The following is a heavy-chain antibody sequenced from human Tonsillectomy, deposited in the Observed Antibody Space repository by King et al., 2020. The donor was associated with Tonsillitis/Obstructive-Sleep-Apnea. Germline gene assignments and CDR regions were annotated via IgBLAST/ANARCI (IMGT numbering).Heavy chain of an antibody. CDR3: AKYSYGYFGYFDY. J-gene: IGHJ4*02. D-gene: IGHD5-18*01. CDR2: ISGSGGST. Sequence: VQLVESGGGLVQPGGSLRLSCAASGFTFSSYAMSWVRQAPGKGLEWVSAISGSGGSTYYADSVKGRFTXSRDNSKNTLYLQMNSLRAEDTAVYYCAKYSYGYFGYFDYWGQXXLVTVSS. CDR1: GFTFSSYA. V-gene: IGHV3-23*04.